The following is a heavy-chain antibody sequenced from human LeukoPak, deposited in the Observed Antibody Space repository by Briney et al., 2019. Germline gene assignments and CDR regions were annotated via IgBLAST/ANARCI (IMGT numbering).Heavy chain of an antibody. J-gene: IGHJ4*02. CDR1: GGSISSYF. V-gene: IGHV4-59*01. D-gene: IGHD3-3*01. CDR3: ARVRFLEWSPQYYFDY. CDR2: IYYSGST. Sequence: PSETLSLTCTVSGGSISSYFWSWIRQPPGKGLEWIGYIYYSGSTNYNPSLKSRVTISVDTSKNQFSLKLSSVTAADTAVYYCARVRFLEWSPQYYFDYWGQGTLVTVSS.